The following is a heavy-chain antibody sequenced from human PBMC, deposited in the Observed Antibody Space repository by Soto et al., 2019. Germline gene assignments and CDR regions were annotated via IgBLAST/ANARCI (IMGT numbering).Heavy chain of an antibody. CDR3: AIGPSIAAAGSRLDY. J-gene: IGHJ4*02. D-gene: IGHD6-13*01. CDR2: INWNGGST. V-gene: IGHV3-20*04. Sequence: GGSLRLSCAASGFTFGDYGMSWVRQAPGKGLEWVSGINWNGGSTGYADSVKGRFTISRDNSKNSLYLQMNSLRDEDTALYSCAIGPSIAAAGSRLDYWGPGTLVTVSS. CDR1: GFTFGDYG.